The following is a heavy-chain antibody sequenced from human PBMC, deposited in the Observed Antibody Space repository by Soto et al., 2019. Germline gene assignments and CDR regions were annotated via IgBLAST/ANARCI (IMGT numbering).Heavy chain of an antibody. CDR3: ARINGGSPDF. Sequence: QVHLQESGPGLVKPSETLSLTCTVSGGSMNAHFWSWIRQSAGKGLEWIGHIHISGITTYNPSLKSRVTMSLYPTKNQLSLKLTSVTAADPSVYYCARINGGSPDFWGQGTLVSVPS. J-gene: IGHJ4*02. CDR1: GGSMNAHF. CDR2: IHISGIT. D-gene: IGHD2-15*01. V-gene: IGHV4-4*07.